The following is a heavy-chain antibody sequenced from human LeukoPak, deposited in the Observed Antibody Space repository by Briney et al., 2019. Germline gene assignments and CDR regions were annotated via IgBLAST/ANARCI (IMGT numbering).Heavy chain of an antibody. Sequence: GGSLRLSCAASGITVSSNYMSWVRQASGKGLEWVSSISTSSSYIYYADSLKGRFTISRDNAKNSLYLQMDSLRAEDTAVYYCAREGTTVGHDFDYWGQGTLVTVSS. V-gene: IGHV3-21*01. CDR2: ISTSSSYI. CDR1: GITVSSNY. J-gene: IGHJ4*02. CDR3: AREGTTVGHDFDY. D-gene: IGHD4-11*01.